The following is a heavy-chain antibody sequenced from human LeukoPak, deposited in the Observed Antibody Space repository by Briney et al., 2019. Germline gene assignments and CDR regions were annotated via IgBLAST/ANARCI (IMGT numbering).Heavy chain of an antibody. D-gene: IGHD4-17*01. CDR2: INYSGST. J-gene: IGHJ6*02. CDR1: GGSISSYY. Sequence: SETLSLTCTVSGGSISSYYWSWIRQPPGKGLEWIGYINYSGSTNYNPSLKSRVTISVDTSKNQFSLKLSSVTAADTAVYYCAREHGDYYYGMDVWGQGTTVTVSS. CDR3: AREHGDYYYGMDV. V-gene: IGHV4-59*01.